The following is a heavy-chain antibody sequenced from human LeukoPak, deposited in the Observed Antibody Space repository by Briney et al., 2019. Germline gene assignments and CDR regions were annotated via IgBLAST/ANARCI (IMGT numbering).Heavy chain of an antibody. CDR2: ISSSSDTI. J-gene: IGHJ6*02. D-gene: IGHD5-12*01. Sequence: GGSLRLSCAASGFSFSTYSMNWVRQAPGKGLEWISYISSSSDTIIYAGSVEGRFTISRDNGRHLLYLQMNSLGDEDMAVYYCAREYDSGYDRYYFYGMDVWGQGTTVTVSS. CDR3: AREYDSGYDRYYFYGMDV. CDR1: GFSFSTYS. V-gene: IGHV3-48*02.